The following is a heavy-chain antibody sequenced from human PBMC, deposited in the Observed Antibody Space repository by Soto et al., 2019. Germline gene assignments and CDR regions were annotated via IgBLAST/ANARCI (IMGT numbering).Heavy chain of an antibody. J-gene: IGHJ5*02. D-gene: IGHD2-21*02. V-gene: IGHV4-59*08. Sequence: SETLSLTCSVSGDTIRSDYWSWIRQPPGKGLEWIGYIYHSGSSNYNPSLKSRVTILLDTSKNQLSLKLSSVTAADTAVYYCARQRSVVVTPRWFDPWGQGTLVTVS. CDR1: GDTIRSDY. CDR2: IYHSGSS. CDR3: ARQRSVVVTPRWFDP.